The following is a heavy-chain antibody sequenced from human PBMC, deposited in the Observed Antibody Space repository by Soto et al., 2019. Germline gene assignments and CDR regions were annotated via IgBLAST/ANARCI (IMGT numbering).Heavy chain of an antibody. CDR2: ISWNGDSS. CDR1: GLNLIDYT. Sequence: GGSLRLSCVASGLNLIDYTMHWVRQVPGKGLEWVSLISWNGDSSDYADSVKSRFTISRDNTKNSLYLQMNTLRTDDTALYFCVKAGKFKAFDMWGQGTMVTVSS. V-gene: IGHV3-43*01. J-gene: IGHJ3*02. CDR3: VKAGKFKAFDM. D-gene: IGHD1-26*01.